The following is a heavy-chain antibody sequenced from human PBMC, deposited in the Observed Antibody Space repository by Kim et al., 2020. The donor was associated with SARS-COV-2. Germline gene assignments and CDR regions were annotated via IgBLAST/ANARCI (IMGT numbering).Heavy chain of an antibody. D-gene: IGHD7-27*01. CDR3: ARAGRTMGNAFDI. Sequence: YADSVKGRFTISRDNAKNTLYLQMNSLRAEDTAVYYCARAGRTMGNAFDIWGQGTMVTVSS. V-gene: IGHV3-74*01. J-gene: IGHJ3*02.